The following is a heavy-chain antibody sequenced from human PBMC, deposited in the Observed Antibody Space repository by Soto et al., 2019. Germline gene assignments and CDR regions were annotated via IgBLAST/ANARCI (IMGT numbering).Heavy chain of an antibody. V-gene: IGHV2-5*02. D-gene: IGHD3-16*01. CDR3: AHIWGY. CDR2: IYWDDNK. Sequence: QITLKESGPTLVNPTQTLTLTCTFSGISLSTTGEAVGWIRQPPGKALEWLALIYWDDNKRYSPSLKSRLTITKDTSHNHVVLTMTHMDPGDTAKYYCAHIWGYWGQGTLVTVSS. J-gene: IGHJ4*02. CDR1: GISLSTTGEA.